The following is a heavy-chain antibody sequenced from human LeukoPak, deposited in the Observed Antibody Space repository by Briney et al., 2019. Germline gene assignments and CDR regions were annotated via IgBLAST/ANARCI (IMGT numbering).Heavy chain of an antibody. D-gene: IGHD5-18*01. J-gene: IGHJ4*02. V-gene: IGHV3-73*01. Sequence: PGGSLKLSWAASGFTFSGSAMHWVRQASGKGLEWVGRIRSKANSYATAYAASVKGRFTISRDDSKNTAYLQMNSLKTEDTAVYYCTRGYSYGNEDDYWGQGTLVTVSS. CDR3: TRGYSYGNEDDY. CDR2: IRSKANSYAT. CDR1: GFTFSGSA.